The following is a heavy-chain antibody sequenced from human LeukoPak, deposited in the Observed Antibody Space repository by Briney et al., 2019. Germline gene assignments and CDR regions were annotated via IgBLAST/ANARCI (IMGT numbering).Heavy chain of an antibody. Sequence: GASVKVSCKASGGTFSSYAISWVRQAPGQGLEWMGGIIPIFGTANYAQKFQGRVTITTDESTSTANMELSSLRSEDTAVYYCARVLRGYSYGAVDYWGQGTLVTVSS. CDR2: IIPIFGTA. D-gene: IGHD5-18*01. V-gene: IGHV1-69*05. CDR1: GGTFSSYA. J-gene: IGHJ4*02. CDR3: ARVLRGYSYGAVDY.